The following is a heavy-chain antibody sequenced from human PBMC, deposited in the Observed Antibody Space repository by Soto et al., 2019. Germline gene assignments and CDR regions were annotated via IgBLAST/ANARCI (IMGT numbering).Heavy chain of an antibody. CDR3: AKDRVNHNSVWDPFDI. Sequence: EVQMLESGGGLVQPGGSLRLSCAASGFIFSNYAMSWVRQAPGKGLEWVAGMGGANGDTYYADSVRGRFAISRDNSKITLFLQMNSLRAEDTAVYYCAKDRVNHNSVWDPFDIWGQGTMVTVSS. D-gene: IGHD2-21*01. CDR1: GFIFSNYA. CDR2: MGGANGDT. J-gene: IGHJ3*02. V-gene: IGHV3-23*01.